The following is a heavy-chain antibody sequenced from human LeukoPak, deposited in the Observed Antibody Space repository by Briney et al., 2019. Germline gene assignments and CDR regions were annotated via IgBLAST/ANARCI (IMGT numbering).Heavy chain of an antibody. J-gene: IGHJ6*03. CDR3: ASGQVSYYYYYMDV. CDR2: ISGSGGST. CDR1: GFTFSNYW. D-gene: IGHD2-15*01. Sequence: GGSLRLSCAASGFTFSNYWMHWVRQAPGKGLEWVSGISGSGGSTYYADSVKGRFTISRDNSKNTLYLQMNSLRAEDTAVYYCASGQVSYYYYYMDVWGKGTTVTVSS. V-gene: IGHV3-23*01.